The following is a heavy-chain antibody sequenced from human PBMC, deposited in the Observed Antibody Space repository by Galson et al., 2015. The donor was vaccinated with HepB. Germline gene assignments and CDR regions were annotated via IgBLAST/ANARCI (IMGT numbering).Heavy chain of an antibody. CDR1: GFTFDDYG. CDR3: AKSGHYGGNSGWMYYFDY. V-gene: IGHV3-9*01. Sequence: SLRLSCAASGFTFDDYGMHWVRQAPGKGLEWVSGISWNTGSIGYADSVKGRFTISRDNAKNSLYLQMNSLRAEDTALYYCAKSGHYGGNSGWMYYFDYWGQGTLVTVSS. J-gene: IGHJ4*02. CDR2: ISWNTGSI. D-gene: IGHD4-23*01.